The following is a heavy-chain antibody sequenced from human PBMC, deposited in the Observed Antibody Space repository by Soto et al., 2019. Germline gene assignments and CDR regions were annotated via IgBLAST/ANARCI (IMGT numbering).Heavy chain of an antibody. CDR1: GFTFSSYA. CDR3: AKVGSGSYSAHS. CDR2: ISFSGTNT. J-gene: IGHJ4*02. D-gene: IGHD3-10*01. Sequence: EVQLLESGGGLVQPGWSLRLSCAASGFTFSSYAMSWVRQAPGKGLEWVSTISFSGTNTHYADSVKGQFTISRDNSKNTLYLQMNSLRGEDTAVYYCAKVGSGSYSAHSWGQGTLVTVSS. V-gene: IGHV3-23*01.